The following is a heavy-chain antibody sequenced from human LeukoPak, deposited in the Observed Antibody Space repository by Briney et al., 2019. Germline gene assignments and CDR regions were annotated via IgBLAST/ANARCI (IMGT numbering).Heavy chain of an antibody. D-gene: IGHD6-13*01. CDR3: ARGPSSWYYFDY. J-gene: IGHJ4*02. CDR2: ISSSGSTI. Sequence: GGSLRLSCAASGFTLSSYEMNWVRPAPGKGLEWVSYISSSGSTIYYADSVKGRFTNSRDNAKNSLYLQMNSLRAEDTAVYYCARGPSSWYYFDYWGQGTLVTVSS. CDR1: GFTLSSYE. V-gene: IGHV3-48*03.